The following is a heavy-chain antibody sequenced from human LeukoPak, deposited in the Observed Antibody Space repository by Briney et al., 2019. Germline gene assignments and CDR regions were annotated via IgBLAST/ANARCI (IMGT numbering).Heavy chain of an antibody. D-gene: IGHD5-24*01. CDR1: GGTFSNYT. CDR2: IIPIFGTA. V-gene: IGHV1-69*01. Sequence: SVTVSCKASGGTFSNYTISWVRQAPGQGLEWMGGIIPIFGTANYAQKFQGRVTITADESTSTAYMELSSLRSEDTAVYYCARDRSRVERGYFDYWGQGTLVTVSS. CDR3: ARDRSRVERGYFDY. J-gene: IGHJ4*02.